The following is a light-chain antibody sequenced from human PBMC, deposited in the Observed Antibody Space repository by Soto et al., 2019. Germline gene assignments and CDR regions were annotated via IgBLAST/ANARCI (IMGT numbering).Light chain of an antibody. CDR1: QNVSSY. Sequence: EIVLTQSPATLSLSPGERATLSCRASQNVSSYLAWYQQKPGQAPRLLIYDASNRATGIPARFSGSGSGTDFTLTISSLEPEDFAVYNCQQRSDWPPIFTFGPGTNVDIK. CDR3: QQRSDWPPIFT. V-gene: IGKV3-11*01. J-gene: IGKJ3*01. CDR2: DAS.